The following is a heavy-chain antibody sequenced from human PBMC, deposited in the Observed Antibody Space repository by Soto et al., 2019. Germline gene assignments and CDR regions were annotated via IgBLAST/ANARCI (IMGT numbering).Heavy chain of an antibody. D-gene: IGHD6-19*01. J-gene: IGHJ6*02. CDR2: IVPIFGTT. CDR1: GGTFSNYA. V-gene: IGHV1-69*12. Sequence: QVQLVQSGAGVKKPGSSVKVSCKVSGGTFSNYAIDWVRLAPGQGLEWMGGIVPIFGTTYYTQKFQGRATIIADDSTTTAYLELSRLRSEDTAIYYCARVEAVAGIYNYHGLDVWGQGTAVTVSS. CDR3: ARVEAVAGIYNYHGLDV.